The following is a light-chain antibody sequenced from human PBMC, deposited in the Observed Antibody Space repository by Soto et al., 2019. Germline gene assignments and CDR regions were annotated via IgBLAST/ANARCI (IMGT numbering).Light chain of an antibody. J-gene: IGKJ2*01. CDR3: QQYNSYPYT. Sequence: DIAMTQSPSTLSASVGDRVTISCRASQSISSRLAWYQQKPGKAPNLLIYKASSLTTGVPSRFSGSRSGTEFTLTISSLQPDDFATYYCQQYNSYPYTFGQGTKLEI. CDR2: KAS. V-gene: IGKV1-5*03. CDR1: QSISSR.